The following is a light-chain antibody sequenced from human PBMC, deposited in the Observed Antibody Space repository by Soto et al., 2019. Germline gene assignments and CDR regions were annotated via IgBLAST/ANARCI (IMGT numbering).Light chain of an antibody. Sequence: SYELTQPPSVSVAPGQTARITCGGSDIEDKSVHWYQQKPGQAPVLVVYDDSDRPSGIPERFSGSKSGTSGTLDITGLQTGDEADYYCATWDGSLPGEVFGGGTKLTVL. J-gene: IGLJ2*01. CDR3: ATWDGSLPGEV. CDR1: DIEDKS. V-gene: IGLV3-21*02. CDR2: DDS.